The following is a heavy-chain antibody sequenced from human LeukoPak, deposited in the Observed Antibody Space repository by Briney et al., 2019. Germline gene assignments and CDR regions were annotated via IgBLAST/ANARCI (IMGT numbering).Heavy chain of an antibody. CDR1: GYTFTSYA. D-gene: IGHD3-10*01. Sequence: GASVKVSCKASGYTFTSYAMHWVRQAPGQRLEWMGWINVGNGNTKYSQKFQGRVTITRDTSASTAYMELSSLRSEDTAVYYCARDGMDYYGSGRVVYWGQGTLVTVSS. V-gene: IGHV1-3*01. CDR2: INVGNGNT. J-gene: IGHJ4*02. CDR3: ARDGMDYYGSGRVVY.